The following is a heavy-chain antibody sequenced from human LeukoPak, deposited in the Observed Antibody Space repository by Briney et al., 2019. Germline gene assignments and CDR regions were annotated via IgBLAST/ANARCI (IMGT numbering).Heavy chain of an antibody. Sequence: KPSETLSLTCTVSGGSISIHYWSWIRQPPGKGLEWIGFVYYSGTTNYNPSLRGRVTMSVDTSRNHFSLKLTSVTAADTALYYCARLLDNDSSGYPDTFDMWGQGTMVTISS. J-gene: IGHJ3*02. CDR1: GGSISIHY. CDR2: VYYSGTT. V-gene: IGHV4-59*11. CDR3: ARLLDNDSSGYPDTFDM. D-gene: IGHD3-22*01.